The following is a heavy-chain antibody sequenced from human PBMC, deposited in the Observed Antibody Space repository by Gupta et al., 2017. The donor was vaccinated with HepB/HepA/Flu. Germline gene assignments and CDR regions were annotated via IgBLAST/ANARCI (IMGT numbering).Heavy chain of an antibody. Sequence: QVQLVQSGAEVKKPGASVKVSCKASGYTFTSYGISWVRPAPGQGLEWMGWISAYNGNTNYALKLQGRVTMTTDTSTSTAYMELRSLRSDDTAVYYCARSLITFGGVIVELFDYWGQGTLVTVSS. D-gene: IGHD3-16*02. CDR2: ISAYNGNT. CDR3: ARSLITFGGVIVELFDY. V-gene: IGHV1-18*01. J-gene: IGHJ4*02. CDR1: GYTFTSYG.